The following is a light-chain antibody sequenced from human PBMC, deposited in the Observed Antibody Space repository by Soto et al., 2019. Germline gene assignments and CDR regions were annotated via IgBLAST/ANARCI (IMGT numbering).Light chain of an antibody. Sequence: QSVLTQPPSASGTPGQRVTISCSGSSSNIGSNTVNWYQQLPGTAPKLLIYSNNQRPSGVPDRFSGSKSGTSASLAISGLQSEDEADYYCAAWDDSLNGVVFXGGTQMTVL. V-gene: IGLV1-44*01. J-gene: IGLJ2*01. CDR3: AAWDDSLNGVV. CDR2: SNN. CDR1: SSNIGSNT.